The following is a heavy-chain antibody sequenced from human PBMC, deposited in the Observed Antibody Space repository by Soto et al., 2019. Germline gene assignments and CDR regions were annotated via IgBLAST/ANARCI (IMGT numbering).Heavy chain of an antibody. CDR3: ARASEPEYSSAIFFDI. CDR2: IYSAGST. J-gene: IGHJ4*02. V-gene: IGHV3-53*01. Sequence: GGSLRLSCAASGPTVSSSYMSWVRQAPGKGLQWVSVIYSAGSTYYANSVKGRFTISRDISTNMVYLQMSSLTDEDTAVYYCARASEPEYSSAIFFDIWGQGALVTVSS. CDR1: GPTVSSSY. D-gene: IGHD5-18*01.